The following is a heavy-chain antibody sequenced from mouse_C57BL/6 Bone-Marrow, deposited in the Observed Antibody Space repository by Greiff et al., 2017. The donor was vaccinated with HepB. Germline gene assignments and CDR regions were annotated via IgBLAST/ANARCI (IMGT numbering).Heavy chain of an antibody. V-gene: IGHV1-15*01. CDR1: GYTFTDYE. CDR3: TRGSPYYGSSYPYYLDY. D-gene: IGHD1-1*01. J-gene: IGHJ2*01. Sequence: QVQLQQSGAELVRPGASVTLSCKASGYTFTDYEMHWVKQTPVHGLEWIGAIDPETGGTAYNQKFKGKAILTADKSSSTAYMELRSLTSEDSAVYYCTRGSPYYGSSYPYYLDYWGQGTTLTVSS. CDR2: IDPETGGT.